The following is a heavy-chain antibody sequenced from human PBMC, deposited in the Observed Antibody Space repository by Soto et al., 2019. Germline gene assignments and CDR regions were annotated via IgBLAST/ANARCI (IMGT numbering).Heavy chain of an antibody. Sequence: ASVKVSCKASGYTFSNFVLSWVRQAPGQGLEWMGWISGYNGNTNSAERFQGRVTMTTDTSTSTAYMEVRSLTSDDTAVYYCARDKGYGFGWSSSSGLDVWGQGTTVTVSS. CDR3: ARDKGYGFGWSSSSGLDV. V-gene: IGHV1-18*01. CDR2: ISGYNGNT. J-gene: IGHJ6*02. D-gene: IGHD5-18*01. CDR1: GYTFSNFV.